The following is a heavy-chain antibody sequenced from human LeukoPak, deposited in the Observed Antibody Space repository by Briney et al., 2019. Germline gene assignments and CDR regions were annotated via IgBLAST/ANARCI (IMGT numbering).Heavy chain of an antibody. CDR1: GFTFINYD. J-gene: IGHJ4*01. V-gene: IGHV3-30*03. D-gene: IGHD4/OR15-4a*01. CDR2: ISYDGSNK. Sequence: GRSLRLSCAASGFTFINYDMHWVRQAPGKGLEWVAVISYDGSNKYYADSVKGRFTISRDNSKNTLYLQMNSLRAEDTAVYFCARDPSAMVTKYYFDFWGQEPWSPPPQ. CDR3: ARDPSAMVTKYYFDF.